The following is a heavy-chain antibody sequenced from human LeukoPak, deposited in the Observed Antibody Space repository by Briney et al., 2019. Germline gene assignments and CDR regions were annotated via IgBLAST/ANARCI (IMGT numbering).Heavy chain of an antibody. V-gene: IGHV4-39*01. J-gene: IGHJ3*02. D-gene: IGHD3-9*01. CDR3: ARHRRHYDILTGYYAGHFDI. CDR2: IYYTGST. CDR1: GGSISSPSYY. Sequence: SETLSLTCTVSGGSISSPSYYWDWIRQPPGKGLEWIGNIYYTGSTYYNPSLKSRVTISVDTSKNQFSLKLSSVTAADTAVYYCARHRRHYDILTGYYAGHFDIWGQGTMVTVSS.